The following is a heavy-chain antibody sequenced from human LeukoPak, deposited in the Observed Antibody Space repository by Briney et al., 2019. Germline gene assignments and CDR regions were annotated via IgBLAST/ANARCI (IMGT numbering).Heavy chain of an antibody. J-gene: IGHJ5*02. V-gene: IGHV4-4*02. CDR3: ARDKYYFNISGPQTQGRDNWFDP. CDR1: GGSISSSNW. CDR2: IYHSGST. D-gene: IGHD3-22*01. Sequence: PSGTLSLTCAVSGGSISSSNWWSWVRPPPGKGLEWIGEIYHSGSTNYNPSLKSRVTISVDKSKNQFSLRLSSVTAADTAVYFCARDKYYFNISGPQTQGRDNWFDPWGQGTLVTVSS.